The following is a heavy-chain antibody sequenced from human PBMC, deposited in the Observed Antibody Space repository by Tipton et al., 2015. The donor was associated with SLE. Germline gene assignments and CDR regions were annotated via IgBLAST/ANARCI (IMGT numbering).Heavy chain of an antibody. J-gene: IGHJ6*03. V-gene: IGHV3-48*03. Sequence: SLRLSCVASGFTLSNYEMSWVRQAPGKGLEWLSYISRSTGTTYSADSVKGRFTISRDNAKDSLHLHMSRLTAEDAAIYYCAKSGGFNPQYYYYYMDVWGNGTTVTVSS. CDR1: GFTLSNYE. CDR2: ISRSTGTT. CDR3: AKSGGFNPQYYYYYMDV.